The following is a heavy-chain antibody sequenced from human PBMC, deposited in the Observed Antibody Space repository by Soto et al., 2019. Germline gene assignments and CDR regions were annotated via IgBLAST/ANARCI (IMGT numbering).Heavy chain of an antibody. CDR3: ARGQGGVPGY. Sequence: ASVKVSGKASGYTFNSYYMHCVRQAPGQGLEWMGIINPSGGSTFYAQRFQGRVTVTRDTSTSTVYMELSSLRSEDTAMYYCARGQGGVPGYWGQGTLVTVSS. CDR1: GYTFNSYY. J-gene: IGHJ4*02. V-gene: IGHV1-46*02. CDR2: INPSGGST. D-gene: IGHD3-16*01.